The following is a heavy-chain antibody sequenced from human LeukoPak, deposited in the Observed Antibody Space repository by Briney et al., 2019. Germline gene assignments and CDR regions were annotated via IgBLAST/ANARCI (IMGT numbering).Heavy chain of an antibody. V-gene: IGHV3-30*18. Sequence: PGRSLRLSCAASGFTFSSYGMHWVRQAPGKGLEWVAVISYDGSNKYYADSVKGRFTISRDNSKNTLYLHMNSLRAEDTAVYYCAKVAPQSIAAAGPVDYWGQGTLVTVSS. J-gene: IGHJ4*02. D-gene: IGHD6-13*01. CDR3: AKVAPQSIAAAGPVDY. CDR1: GFTFSSYG. CDR2: ISYDGSNK.